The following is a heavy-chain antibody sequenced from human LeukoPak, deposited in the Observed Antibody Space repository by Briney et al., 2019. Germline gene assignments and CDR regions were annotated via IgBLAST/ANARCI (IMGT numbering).Heavy chain of an antibody. J-gene: IGHJ2*01. CDR2: IFYSGSA. Sequence: SQTLSLTCTVSGGSISSGGYYWSWIRQHPGKGLEWIGYIFYSGSAYYNPSHKSRVTISVDTSKNQFSLNLSSVTAADTAVYYCARDRVDTAMGPTYWYFDLWGRGTLVTVSS. CDR1: GGSISSGGYY. CDR3: ARDRVDTAMGPTYWYFDL. D-gene: IGHD5-18*01. V-gene: IGHV4-31*03.